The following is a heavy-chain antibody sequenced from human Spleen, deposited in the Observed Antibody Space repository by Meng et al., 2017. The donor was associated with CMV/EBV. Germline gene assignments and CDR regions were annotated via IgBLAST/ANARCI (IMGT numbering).Heavy chain of an antibody. V-gene: IGHV3-23*01. CDR1: FTFSNFV. J-gene: IGHJ4*02. CDR3: AKAFSSSWYREYYDF. D-gene: IGHD6-13*01. Sequence: FTFSNFVMSWVRQAPGKGLGWVSVITATSGSTYHADSVKGRFTISRDNSKNTLFLQMNSLRAEDTAIYYCAKAFSSSWYREYYDFWGQGTLVTVSS. CDR2: ITATSGST.